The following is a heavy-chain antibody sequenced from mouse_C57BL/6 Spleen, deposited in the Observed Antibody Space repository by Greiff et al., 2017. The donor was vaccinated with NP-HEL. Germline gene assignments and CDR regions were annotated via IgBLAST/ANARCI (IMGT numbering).Heavy chain of an antibody. CDR1: GYTFTSYW. V-gene: IGHV1-64*01. CDR2: IHPNSGST. Sequence: QVQLQQPGAELVKPGASVKLSCKASGYTFTSYWMHWVEQRPGQGLEWIGMIHPNSGSTNYNEKFKSKATLTVDKSSSTAYMQLSSLTSEDSAVYYCVFPYDYVSGNAMDYWGQGTSVTVSS. D-gene: IGHD2-4*01. CDR3: VFPYDYVSGNAMDY. J-gene: IGHJ4*01.